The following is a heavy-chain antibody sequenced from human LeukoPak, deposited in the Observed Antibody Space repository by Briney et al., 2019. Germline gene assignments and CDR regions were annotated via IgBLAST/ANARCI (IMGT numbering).Heavy chain of an antibody. CDR3: ARDRRRGPGLLRYFDWSGEADY. J-gene: IGHJ4*02. CDR1: GGTFSSYA. CDR2: ISAYNGNT. V-gene: IGHV1-18*01. D-gene: IGHD3-9*01. Sequence: GSSVKVSCKASGGTFSSYAISWVRQAPGQGLEWMGWISAYNGNTNYAQKLQGRVTMTTDTSTSTAYMELRSLRSDDTAVYYCARDRRRGPGLLRYFDWSGEADYWGQGTQVTVSS.